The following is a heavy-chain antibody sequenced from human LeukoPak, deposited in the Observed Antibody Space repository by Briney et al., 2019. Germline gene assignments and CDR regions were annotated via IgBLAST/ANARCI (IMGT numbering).Heavy chain of an antibody. Sequence: PGRSLRLSCAASGFTFSNYGMHWLRQAPGKGLEWVAVISYDASNKYYADSVKGRFTISRDNSKNTLYLQMNSLRAEDTAVYYCAKELYDSSGYGIDYWGQGTLVTVSS. CDR3: AKELYDSSGYGIDY. V-gene: IGHV3-30*18. J-gene: IGHJ4*02. CDR2: ISYDASNK. D-gene: IGHD3-22*01. CDR1: GFTFSNYG.